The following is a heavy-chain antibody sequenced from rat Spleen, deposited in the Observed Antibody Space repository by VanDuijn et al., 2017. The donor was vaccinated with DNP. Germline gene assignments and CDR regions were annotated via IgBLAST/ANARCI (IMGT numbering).Heavy chain of an antibody. CDR3: ARGSTSIYWYFDF. CDR2: ISTSGGST. D-gene: IGHD3-2*01. J-gene: IGHJ1*01. V-gene: IGHV5S23*01. Sequence: EVQLVESGGRLVQPGRSLKLSCGASGFSFSSYYMAWVRQAPTKGLEWVAYISTSGGSTYYRDSVKGRFTISRDDAKRSLYLQMNSLKSEDTATYYCARGSTSIYWYFDFWGPGTMVTVSS. CDR1: GFSFSSYY.